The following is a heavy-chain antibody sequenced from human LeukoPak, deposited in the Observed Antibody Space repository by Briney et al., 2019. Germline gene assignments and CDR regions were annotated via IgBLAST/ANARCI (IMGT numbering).Heavy chain of an antibody. CDR2: IHTSGTT. J-gene: IGHJ4*02. CDR1: GGSISSHY. Sequence: SETLSLTCTVSGGSISSHYWSWVRQPAGKGLEWIGRIHTSGTTTYSPSLKSRVTMSVDKSKNQLSLKLSSVTAADTALYYCARDIAAAGQHYFDYWGQGSLVTVSS. CDR3: ARDIAAAGQHYFDY. D-gene: IGHD6-13*01. V-gene: IGHV4-4*07.